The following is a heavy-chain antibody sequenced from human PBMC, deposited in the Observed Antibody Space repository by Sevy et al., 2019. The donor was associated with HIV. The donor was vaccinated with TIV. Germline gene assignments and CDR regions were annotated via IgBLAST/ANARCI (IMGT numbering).Heavy chain of an antibody. CDR1: GGTFSSYA. V-gene: IGHV1-69*13. CDR3: ARDRAVVVGYYYYYMDV. D-gene: IGHD2-21*01. CDR2: IIPIFGTA. Sequence: SVKVSCKASGGTFSSYAISWVRQAPGQGLEWMGGIIPIFGTANYAQKFQGRVTITADESTSTAYMELSSLRSEDTAVYYCARDRAVVVGYYYYYMDVWGKGTTVTVSS. J-gene: IGHJ6*03.